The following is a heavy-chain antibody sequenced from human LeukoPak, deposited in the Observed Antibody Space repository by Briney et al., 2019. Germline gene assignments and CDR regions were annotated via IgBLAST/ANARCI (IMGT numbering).Heavy chain of an antibody. CDR1: GYTFTGYY. CDR3: ARDWGVEEREMANY. CDR2: INPNSGGT. D-gene: IGHD5-24*01. J-gene: IGHJ4*02. Sequence: ASVKVSCKASGYTFTGYYMHWVRQAPGQGLEWMGWINPNSGGTNYAQKFQGRVTMTRDTSISTAYMELSRLRSDDTAVYYCARDWGVEEREMANYWGQGTLVTVSS. V-gene: IGHV1-2*02.